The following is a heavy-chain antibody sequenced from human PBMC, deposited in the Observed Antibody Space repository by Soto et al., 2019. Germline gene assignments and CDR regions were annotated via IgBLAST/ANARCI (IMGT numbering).Heavy chain of an antibody. CDR1: GFTFSSYA. D-gene: IGHD3-3*01. CDR2: ISGSGGST. Sequence: GGSLRLSCAASGFTFSSYAMSWVRQAPGKGLEWVSAISGSGGSTYYADSVKGRFAISRDNSKNTLYLQMNSLRAEDTAVYYCAKDRFLEGLGPKDYWGQGTLVTVSS. CDR3: AKDRFLEGLGPKDY. J-gene: IGHJ4*02. V-gene: IGHV3-23*01.